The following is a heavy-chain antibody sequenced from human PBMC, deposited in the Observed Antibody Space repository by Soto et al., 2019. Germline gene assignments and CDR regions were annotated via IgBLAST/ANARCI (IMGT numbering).Heavy chain of an antibody. V-gene: IGHV3-23*01. J-gene: IGHJ4*02. D-gene: IGHD1-26*01. CDR3: AKEDVGGYYYSGL. CDR2: ISGSGGST. Sequence: HPGGSLRLSCAASGSTFSNYAMSWVRQAPGKGLEWVSSISGSGGSTHYADSVKGRFTISRDNSKNTLYLQMNSLRAEDTAVYYCAKEDVGGYYYSGLWGQGTLVTV. CDR1: GSTFSNYA.